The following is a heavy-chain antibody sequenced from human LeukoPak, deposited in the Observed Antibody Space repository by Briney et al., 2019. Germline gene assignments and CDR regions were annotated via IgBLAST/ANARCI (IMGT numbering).Heavy chain of an antibody. CDR3: AREVASTYNWFDP. J-gene: IGHJ5*02. CDR2: IYSGGSS. V-gene: IGHV4-39*07. D-gene: IGHD5/OR15-5a*01. CDR1: GGSISSSSYY. Sequence: SETLSLTCTVSGGSISSSSYYWGWIRQPPGKELGWIGSIYSGGSSYYNPSLKSRVTISVDTSNNQFSLKLSSVTAADTAVYYCAREVASTYNWFDPWGQGTLVTVSS.